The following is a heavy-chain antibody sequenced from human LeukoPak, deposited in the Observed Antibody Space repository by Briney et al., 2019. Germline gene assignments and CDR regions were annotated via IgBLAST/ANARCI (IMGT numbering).Heavy chain of an antibody. V-gene: IGHV3-7*03. D-gene: IGHD6-13*01. CDR2: IKQDGSEK. CDR1: GFTFSSYW. CDR3: AKGAAGGPFQH. J-gene: IGHJ1*01. Sequence: GGSLRLSCAASGFTFSSYWMSWVRQAPGKGLEWVANIKQDGSEKYYVDSVKGRFTISRDNAKNSLYLQMNSLRVEDTAVYYCAKGAAGGPFQHWGQGTLVTVSS.